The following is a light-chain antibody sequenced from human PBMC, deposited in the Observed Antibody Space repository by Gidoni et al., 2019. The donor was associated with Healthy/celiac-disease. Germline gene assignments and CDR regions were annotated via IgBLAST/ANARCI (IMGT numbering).Light chain of an antibody. J-gene: IGKJ4*01. Sequence: DIQMTQSPSSLSASVGDRVTITCRASQSSSSYLNWYQQKPGKAPKLLIYAASSLQSGVPSRFSGSGAGTDVTLTISSLQPEDFATYYCQQSYSTPPENTFGGGTKVEIK. CDR3: QQSYSTPPENT. CDR1: QSSSSY. CDR2: AAS. V-gene: IGKV1-39*01.